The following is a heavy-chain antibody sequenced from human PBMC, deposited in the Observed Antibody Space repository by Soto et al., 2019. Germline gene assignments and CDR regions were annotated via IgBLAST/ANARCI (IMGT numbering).Heavy chain of an antibody. Sequence: QVQLVQSGAEVKKPGSSVKVSCKASGGTFSSYAISWVRQAPGQGLEWMGGIIPIFGTANYAQKFQGRVTITADESTSTAYMELSSLRSEDTVVYYCARGPPGRYYDSSGSFDYWGQGTLVTVSS. V-gene: IGHV1-69*01. CDR1: GGTFSSYA. D-gene: IGHD3-22*01. J-gene: IGHJ4*02. CDR3: ARGPPGRYYDSSGSFDY. CDR2: IIPIFGTA.